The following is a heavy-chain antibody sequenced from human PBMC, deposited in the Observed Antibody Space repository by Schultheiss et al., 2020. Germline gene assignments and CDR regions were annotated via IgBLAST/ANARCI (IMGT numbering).Heavy chain of an antibody. CDR2: IYHSGST. Sequence: SETLSLTCAVSGGSISSGGYSWSWIRQPPGKGLEWIGYIYHSGSTYYNPSLKSRVTISVDRSKNQFSLKLSSVTAADTAVYYCARDDGDYEKHHFDCWGQGTLVTVSS. D-gene: IGHD4-17*01. CDR1: GGSISSGGYS. V-gene: IGHV4-30-2*01. CDR3: ARDDGDYEKHHFDC. J-gene: IGHJ4*02.